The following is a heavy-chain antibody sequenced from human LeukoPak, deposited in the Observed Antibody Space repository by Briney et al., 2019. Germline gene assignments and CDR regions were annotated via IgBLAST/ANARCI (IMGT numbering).Heavy chain of an antibody. J-gene: IGHJ4*02. V-gene: IGHV1-3*01. CDR3: AREYCSGGSCYPWSY. D-gene: IGHD2-15*01. Sequence: ASVKVSCKASEYTFTTYAMHWVRQAPGQRLEWMGWINAGTAYTKYSQKFQGRVTFTRDTSASTAYMELSSLRSEDTAVYYCAREYCSGGSCYPWSYWGQGTLVTVSS. CDR1: EYTFTTYA. CDR2: INAGTAYT.